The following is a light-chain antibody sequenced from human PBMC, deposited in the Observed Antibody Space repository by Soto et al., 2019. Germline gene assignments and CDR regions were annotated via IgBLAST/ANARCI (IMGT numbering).Light chain of an antibody. CDR3: QQSYNIPYT. V-gene: IGKV1-39*01. CDR1: QSIATF. J-gene: IGKJ2*01. Sequence: DIQMTQSPSSLSVSVRDRVTITCRASQSIATFLHWYQQKPGKAPKLLIYASFNLQSRVPSRFSGSGSGTDFTLTISSLQPEDFATYYCQQSYNIPYTFGQGTKLEIK. CDR2: ASF.